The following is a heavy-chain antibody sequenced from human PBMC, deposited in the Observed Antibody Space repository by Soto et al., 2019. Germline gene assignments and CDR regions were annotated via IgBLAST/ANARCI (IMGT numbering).Heavy chain of an antibody. D-gene: IGHD6-13*01. Sequence: QITLKESGPTLVKPTQTLTLTCTFSGFSLSTSGVGVGWIRQPPGKALEWLALIYWDDDKRYSPSLKSRLTITKDTSKNQVVLTLTNMDPVDTARYYCAHTGQQLPHPPDAFDIWGPATMVTVSS. CDR3: AHTGQQLPHPPDAFDI. CDR1: GFSLSTSGVG. CDR2: IYWDDDK. V-gene: IGHV2-5*02. J-gene: IGHJ3*02.